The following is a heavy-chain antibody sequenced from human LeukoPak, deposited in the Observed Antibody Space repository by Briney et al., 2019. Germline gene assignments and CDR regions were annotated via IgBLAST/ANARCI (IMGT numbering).Heavy chain of an antibody. V-gene: IGHV3-48*04. D-gene: IGHD6-13*01. CDR2: ISSSSSTI. CDR3: ARVLGYSSSWPFDY. Sequence: GGSLRLSCAASGFTFSTYSMNWVRQAPGKGLEWVSYISSSSSTIYYADSVKGRFTISRDSAKNSLYLQMNSLRAEDTAVYYCARVLGYSSSWPFDYWGQGTLVTVSS. J-gene: IGHJ4*02. CDR1: GFTFSTYS.